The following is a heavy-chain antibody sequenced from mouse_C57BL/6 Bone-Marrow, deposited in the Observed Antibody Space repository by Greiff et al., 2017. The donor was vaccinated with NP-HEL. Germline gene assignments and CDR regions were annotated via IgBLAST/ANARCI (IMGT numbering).Heavy chain of an antibody. Sequence: VQLKESGPGLAKPSQTLSLTCSVTGYSITSDYWNWIRKFPGNKLEYMGYISYSGSTYYNPSLKSRISITRDTSKNQYYLQLNSVTTEDTATYYCARSRYYYGSSYEAMDYWGQGTSVTVSS. CDR2: ISYSGST. CDR1: GYSITSDY. D-gene: IGHD1-1*01. J-gene: IGHJ4*01. V-gene: IGHV3-8*01. CDR3: ARSRYYYGSSYEAMDY.